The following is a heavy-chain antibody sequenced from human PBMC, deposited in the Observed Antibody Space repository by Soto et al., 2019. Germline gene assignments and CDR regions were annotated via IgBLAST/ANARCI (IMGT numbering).Heavy chain of an antibody. D-gene: IGHD2-2*01. V-gene: IGHV1-69*01. Sequence: QVQLVQSGAEVKKPGSSVKVSCKASGGTFGSSAFSWVRQAPGQGLEWMGGIIPVSGAAHYAQKFQGRVTITADESTSKAYMELSSLSSQDTAVYYCATDLGCSSTSCTLDYWGQGTRVIVSS. J-gene: IGHJ4*02. CDR2: IIPVSGAA. CDR1: GGTFGSSA. CDR3: ATDLGCSSTSCTLDY.